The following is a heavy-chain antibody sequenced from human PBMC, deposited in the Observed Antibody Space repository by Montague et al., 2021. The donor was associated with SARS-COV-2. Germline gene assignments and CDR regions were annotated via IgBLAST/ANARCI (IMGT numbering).Heavy chain of an antibody. Sequence: TLSLTCTVSGGSISSGGYYWSWIRQHPGKGLGWIGYIYYSGSTYYXPSLKSRVTISVDTSKNQFSLKLSSVTAADTAVYYCARDRGYFDWLFHSDYYYYGMDVWGQGTTVTVSS. V-gene: IGHV4-31*03. CDR1: GGSISSGGYY. CDR3: ARDRGYFDWLFHSDYYYYGMDV. CDR2: IYYSGST. D-gene: IGHD3-9*01. J-gene: IGHJ6*02.